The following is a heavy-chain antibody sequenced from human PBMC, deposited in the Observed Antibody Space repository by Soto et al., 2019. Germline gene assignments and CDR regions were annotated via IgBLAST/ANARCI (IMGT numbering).Heavy chain of an antibody. V-gene: IGHV5-10-1*01. D-gene: IGHD4-17*01. Sequence: PGESLKISCKGSGYSFTSYWISWVRQMPGKGLEWMGRIDPSDSYTNYSPSFQGHVTISADKSISTAYLQWSSLKASDTAMYYCARHLDGDSFYYYYGMDVWGQGTTVTVSS. CDR3: ARHLDGDSFYYYYGMDV. J-gene: IGHJ6*02. CDR2: IDPSDSYT. CDR1: GYSFTSYW.